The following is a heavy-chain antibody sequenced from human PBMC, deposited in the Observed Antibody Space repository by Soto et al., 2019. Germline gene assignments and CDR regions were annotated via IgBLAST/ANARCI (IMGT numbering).Heavy chain of an antibody. J-gene: IGHJ4*02. D-gene: IGHD1-1*01. CDR1: GGSISSGGYY. CDR2: IYYSGST. V-gene: IGHV4-31*03. Sequence: SETLSLTCTVSGGSISSGGYYWSWIRQHPGKGLEWIGYIYYSGSTYYNPSLKSRVTISVDTSKNQFSLKLSSVTAADTAVYYCARDHDFGGLDYWGQGTLVTVSS. CDR3: ARDHDFGGLDY.